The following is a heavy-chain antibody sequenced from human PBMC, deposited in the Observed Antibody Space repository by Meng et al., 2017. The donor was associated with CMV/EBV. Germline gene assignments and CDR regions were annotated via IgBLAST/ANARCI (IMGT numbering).Heavy chain of an antibody. Sequence: SQTLSLTCAISGDSVSSNSAAWNWIRQSPSRGLEWLGRTYYRSKWYNDYAVSVKSRLTINPDTSKNQFSLQLNSVTPEDTAVYYCARDIASYYYDSSGYPNLYYYYGMDVWGQGTTVTVSS. D-gene: IGHD3-22*01. CDR3: ARDIASYYYDSSGYPNLYYYYGMDV. J-gene: IGHJ6*02. V-gene: IGHV6-1*01. CDR1: GDSVSSNSAA. CDR2: TYYRSKWYN.